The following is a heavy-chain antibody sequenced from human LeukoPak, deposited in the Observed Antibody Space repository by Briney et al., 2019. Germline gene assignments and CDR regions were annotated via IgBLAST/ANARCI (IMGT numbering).Heavy chain of an antibody. V-gene: IGHV4-30-4*01. D-gene: IGHD3-22*01. CDR1: GGSISSGDYY. Sequence: SQTLSLTCTVSGGSISSGDYYWSWIRQPPGKGLEWIGNIYYSGSTYYNPSLKSRVTISVDTSKNQFSLKLSSVTAADTAVYYCARVNDSSGYSNYFDYWGQGTLVTVSS. CDR2: IYYSGST. CDR3: ARVNDSSGYSNYFDY. J-gene: IGHJ4*02.